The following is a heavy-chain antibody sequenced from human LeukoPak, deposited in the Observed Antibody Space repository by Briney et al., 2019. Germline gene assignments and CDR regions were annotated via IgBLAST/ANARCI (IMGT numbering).Heavy chain of an antibody. D-gene: IGHD1-26*01. V-gene: IGHV3-48*03. CDR2: ISSSGSTI. Sequence: GGSLRLSCAASGFTFSSYEMNWVRQAPGKGLEWVSYISSSGSTIYYADSVKGRFTISRDNAKNSLYLQMNSLRAEDTAVYYCAKMPVGATTSPDYWGQGTLVTVSS. J-gene: IGHJ4*02. CDR1: GFTFSSYE. CDR3: AKMPVGATTSPDY.